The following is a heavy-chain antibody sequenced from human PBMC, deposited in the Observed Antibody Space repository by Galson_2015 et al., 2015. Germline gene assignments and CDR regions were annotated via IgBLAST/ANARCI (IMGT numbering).Heavy chain of an antibody. V-gene: IGHV1-2*06. D-gene: IGHD6-13*01. Sequence: SVKVSCKASGYTFTGYYMHWVRQAPGQGLEWMGRINPNSGGTNYAQKFQGRVTITADKSTSTAYMELSSLRPEDTAVYYCARGPYSSSWYYWYFDLWGRGTLVTVSS. CDR3: ARGPYSSSWYYWYFDL. CDR1: GYTFTGYY. J-gene: IGHJ2*01. CDR2: INPNSGGT.